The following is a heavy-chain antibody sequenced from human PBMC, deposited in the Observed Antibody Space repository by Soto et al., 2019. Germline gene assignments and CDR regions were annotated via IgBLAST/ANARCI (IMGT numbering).Heavy chain of an antibody. V-gene: IGHV4-34*01. CDR2: INHSGST. CDR1: GGSFSGYY. D-gene: IGHD3-16*02. J-gene: IGHJ4*02. CDR3: ARGPVTRFAYYDYVWGSYRSTVFDY. Sequence: KASETLSLTCAVYGGSFSGYYWSWIRQPPGKGLEWIGEINHSGSTNHNPSLKSRVTISVDTSKNQFSLKLSSVTAADTAVYYCARGPVTRFAYYDYVWGSYRSTVFDYWGQGTLVTVSS.